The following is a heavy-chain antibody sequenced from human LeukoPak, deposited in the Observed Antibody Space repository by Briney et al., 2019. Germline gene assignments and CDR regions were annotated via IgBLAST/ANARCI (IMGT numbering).Heavy chain of an antibody. CDR2: IYTSGST. J-gene: IGHJ4*02. CDR1: GCTISNYY. V-gene: IGHV4-4*07. Sequence: PSETLSLTCTASGCTISNYYWSWIRQPAGKGLEWIGHIYTSGSTNYNPYLKSRVTMSVGTTNNNFSLKLSSMTTADTAAFYCAREGGNHFFFDYWGQGTLVSVSS. CDR3: AREGGNHFFFDY. D-gene: IGHD3-16*01.